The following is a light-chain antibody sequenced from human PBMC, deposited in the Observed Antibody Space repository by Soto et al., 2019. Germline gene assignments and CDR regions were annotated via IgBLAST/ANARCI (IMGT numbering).Light chain of an antibody. Sequence: EIVLTQSPATLSLSPGERATLSCRASQCVSSYLAWYQQKPGQAPSLLIYDASNRATGIPARFSGSGSGTDFTLTISSLEPEDFAVYYCQQRSNWPRTVGQGTKLEIK. CDR3: QQRSNWPRT. CDR2: DAS. CDR1: QCVSSY. J-gene: IGKJ2*01. V-gene: IGKV3-11*01.